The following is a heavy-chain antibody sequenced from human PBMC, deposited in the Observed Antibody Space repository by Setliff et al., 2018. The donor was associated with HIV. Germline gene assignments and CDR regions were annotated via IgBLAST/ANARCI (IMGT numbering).Heavy chain of an antibody. V-gene: IGHV4-59*05. CDR1: GGSISSHY. J-gene: IGHJ4*02. Sequence: SETLSLTCTVSGGSISSHYWSWVRQTPGKGLEWIGSIFYSGSANYNPSLRSPVAISVDTSKNQFSLKLTSVTAADTAVYYCAREDSSYHYFDYWGQGMLVTVSS. D-gene: IGHD6-6*01. CDR3: AREDSSYHYFDY. CDR2: IFYSGSA.